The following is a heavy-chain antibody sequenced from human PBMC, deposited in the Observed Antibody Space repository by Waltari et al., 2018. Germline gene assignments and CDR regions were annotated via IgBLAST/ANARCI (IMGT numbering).Heavy chain of an antibody. Sequence: EVQLLESGGGLVQPGGSLGLSCAASGFTFSTYVMNWVRQAPGKGLEWVSSISDAGGIINYADSVKGRFTISRDNSKNMLYLQMNSLRVDDTAVYYCARGSGVDSWGQGTLVTISS. J-gene: IGHJ4*02. CDR2: ISDAGGII. V-gene: IGHV3-23*01. CDR1: GFTFSTYV. D-gene: IGHD7-27*01. CDR3: ARGSGVDS.